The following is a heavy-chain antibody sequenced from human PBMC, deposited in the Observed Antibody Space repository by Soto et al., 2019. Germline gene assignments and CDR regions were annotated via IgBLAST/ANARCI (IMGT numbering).Heavy chain of an antibody. CDR3: GGELSH. V-gene: IGHV3-48*02. J-gene: IGHJ4*02. Sequence: DVHLVESGGGLVQPGGSLRLSCAVSGFPFSTYAMHWVRQAPGKGLEWISYINSDSTTTFHADSVKGRFTVSRDNAKNSLYLRVGGVGHEDTAVYYCGGELSHWGQGTLVTVSS. CDR1: GFPFSTYA. CDR2: INSDSTTT.